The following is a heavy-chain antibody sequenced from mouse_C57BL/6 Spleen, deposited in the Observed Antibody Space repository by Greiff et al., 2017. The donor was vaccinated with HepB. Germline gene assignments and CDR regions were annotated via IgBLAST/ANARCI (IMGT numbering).Heavy chain of an antibody. D-gene: IGHD2-4*01. CDR3: ARARDDYDYDGGGWAY. Sequence: QVQLQQSGPELVKPGASVKISCKASGYAFSSSWMNWVKQRPGKGLEWIGRIYPGDGDTNYNGKFKGKATLTADKSSSTAYMQLSSLTSEDSAVCFCARARDDYDYDGGGWAYWGQGTLVTVSA. J-gene: IGHJ3*01. V-gene: IGHV1-82*01. CDR1: GYAFSSSW. CDR2: IYPGDGDT.